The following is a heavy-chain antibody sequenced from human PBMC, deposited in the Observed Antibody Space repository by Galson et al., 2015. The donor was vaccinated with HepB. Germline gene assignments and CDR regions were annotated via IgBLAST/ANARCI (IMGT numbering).Heavy chain of an antibody. CDR3: ASDSYGRL. J-gene: IGHJ4*02. CDR2: IITIFGTA. CDR1: GGTFSSYA. D-gene: IGHD5-18*01. Sequence: SVKVSCKASGGTFSSYAIRWVRQAPGQGLEWMGEIITIFGTANYAQKFQGRVTITPDESTITAYMQLSSLRSEDTAVYYCASDSYGRLWGQGTLVTVSS. V-gene: IGHV1-69*01.